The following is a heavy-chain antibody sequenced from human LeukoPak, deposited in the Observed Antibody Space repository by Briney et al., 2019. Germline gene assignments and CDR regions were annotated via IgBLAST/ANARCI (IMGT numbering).Heavy chain of an antibody. CDR3: ARDEYSSSWTYYFDY. CDR1: GFAFGNAW. CDR2: IKSKTDGGTT. J-gene: IGHJ4*02. D-gene: IGHD6-13*01. Sequence: GGSLRLSCAASGFAFGNAWMNWVRQAPGKGLEWVGRIKSKTDGGTTDYAAPVKGRFTISRDDSKNTLYLQMNSLRAEDTAVYYCARDEYSSSWTYYFDYWGQGTLVTVSS. V-gene: IGHV3-15*07.